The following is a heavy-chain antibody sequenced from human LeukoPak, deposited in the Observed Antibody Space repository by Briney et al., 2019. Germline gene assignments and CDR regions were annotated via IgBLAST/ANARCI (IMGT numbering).Heavy chain of an antibody. CDR2: IYYSGST. CDR1: GGSITSYY. CDR3: ARGGGISHYYYYMDV. J-gene: IGHJ6*03. Sequence: SKTLSLTCTVSGGSITSYYWSWIRQPPGKGLEWIGYIYYSGSTNYNPSLKSRVTISLDTSKNQFSLKLSSVTAADTAVYYCARGGGISHYYYYMDVWGKGTTVTISS. D-gene: IGHD6-13*01. V-gene: IGHV4-59*01.